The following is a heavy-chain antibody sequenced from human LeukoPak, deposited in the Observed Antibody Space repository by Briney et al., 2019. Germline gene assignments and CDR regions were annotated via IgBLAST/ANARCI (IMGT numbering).Heavy chain of an antibody. J-gene: IGHJ4*02. Sequence: ASVKVSCKASGYTFTGYYMHWVRQAPGQGLEWMGWINPNTGDTDYVQNFQGRVTMTRDTSISTAYMELSRLRSDDTAVYYCVRAYSSSFHAPLRYWGQGTLVTVSS. CDR1: GYTFTGYY. CDR3: VRAYSSSFHAPLRY. CDR2: INPNTGDT. V-gene: IGHV1-2*02. D-gene: IGHD6-6*01.